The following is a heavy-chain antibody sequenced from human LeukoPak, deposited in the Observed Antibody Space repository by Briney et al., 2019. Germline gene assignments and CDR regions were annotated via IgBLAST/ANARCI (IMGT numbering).Heavy chain of an antibody. J-gene: IGHJ4*02. V-gene: IGHV1-24*01. D-gene: IGHD3-10*01. CDR3: ARPNYYYGSGSALDY. CDR2: FDPEDGET. Sequence: ASVKVSCKVSGYTVTELSMHWVRQAPGKGLEWMGGFDPEDGETIYAQKFQGRVTMTEDTSTDTAYMELSSLRSEDTAVYYCARPNYYYGSGSALDYWGQGTLVTVSS. CDR1: GYTVTELS.